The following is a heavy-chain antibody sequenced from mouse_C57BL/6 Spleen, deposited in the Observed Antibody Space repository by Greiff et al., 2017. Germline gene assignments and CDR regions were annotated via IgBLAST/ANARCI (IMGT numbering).Heavy chain of an antibody. CDR2: ISNGGGST. Sequence: EVKLVESGGGLVQPGGSLKLSCAASGFTFSDYYMYWVRQTPEKRLEWVAYISNGGGSTYYPDTVKGRVTISRDNAKNTLYLQMSRLKSEDTAMYYCASSTVVDDYAMDYWGQGTSVTVSS. J-gene: IGHJ4*01. CDR1: GFTFSDYY. D-gene: IGHD1-1*01. CDR3: ASSTVVDDYAMDY. V-gene: IGHV5-12*01.